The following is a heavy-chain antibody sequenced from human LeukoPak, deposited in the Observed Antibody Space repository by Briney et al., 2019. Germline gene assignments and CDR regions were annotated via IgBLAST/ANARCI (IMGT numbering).Heavy chain of an antibody. V-gene: IGHV4-39*07. CDR3: ARDYYDSSGWFDP. CDR2: IYYSGST. D-gene: IGHD3-22*01. CDR1: GGSISSSSYY. J-gene: IGHJ5*02. Sequence: SETLSLTCTVSGGSISSSSYYWGWIRQPPGKGLEWIGSIYYSGSTYYNPSLKSRVTISVDTSKNQFSLKLSSVTAADTAVYYCARDYYDSSGWFDPWGQGTLVTVSS.